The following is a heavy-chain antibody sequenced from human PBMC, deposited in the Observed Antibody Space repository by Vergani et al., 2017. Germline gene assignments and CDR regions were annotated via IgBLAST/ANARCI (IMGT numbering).Heavy chain of an antibody. J-gene: IGHJ4*02. CDR3: AKDIGFAVGRATGGLDY. Sequence: EVQLLESGGNLVQPGGSLRLSCAASGFTFSNYAMSWVRQAPGKGLEWVSAISGSGGSTYYADSVKGRFTISRDNSKNTLYLQMNSLRAEDAAVYYCAKDIGFAVGRATGGLDYWGQGTLVTVAS. CDR1: GFTFSNYA. D-gene: IGHD2-8*02. CDR2: ISGSGGST. V-gene: IGHV3-23*01.